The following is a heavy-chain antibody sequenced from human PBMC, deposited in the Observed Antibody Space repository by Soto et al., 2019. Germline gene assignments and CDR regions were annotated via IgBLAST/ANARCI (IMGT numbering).Heavy chain of an antibody. CDR1: GFTLSNAW. Sequence: GGSLRLSCAASGFTLSNAWMSWVRQAPGKGLEWVGRIKSKTDGGTTDYAAPVKGRFTISRDDSKNTLYLQMNSLKTEDTAEYYCTTDVTDYDSSGYSYWGQGTLVTVSP. CDR2: IKSKTDGGTT. V-gene: IGHV3-15*01. D-gene: IGHD3-22*01. J-gene: IGHJ4*02. CDR3: TTDVTDYDSSGYSY.